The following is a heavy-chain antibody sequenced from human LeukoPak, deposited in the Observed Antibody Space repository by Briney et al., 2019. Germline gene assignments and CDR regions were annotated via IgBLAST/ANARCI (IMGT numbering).Heavy chain of an antibody. Sequence: GGSLRLSCAASGFTFDDYAMHWVRQAPGKGLEWVSGISWNSGSIGYADSVKGRFTISRDNAKNSLYLQMNSLRAEDTALYYCAKVNGIWIVSGAFDIWGQGTMVTVSS. CDR3: AKVNGIWIVSGAFDI. V-gene: IGHV3-9*01. D-gene: IGHD3-22*01. J-gene: IGHJ3*02. CDR1: GFTFDDYA. CDR2: ISWNSGSI.